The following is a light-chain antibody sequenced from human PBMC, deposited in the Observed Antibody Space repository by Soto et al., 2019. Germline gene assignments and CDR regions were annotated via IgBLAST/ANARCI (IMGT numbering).Light chain of an antibody. V-gene: IGLV1-47*01. CDR1: RSNIGSHY. CDR2: KDS. Sequence: QSVVTQPPSASGAPGQWVTISCSGSRSNIGSHYISWYQHLPGTAPKLLIYKDSQRPSRVPDRFSGSKSGTSASLAIGGLRSEDEGSYYCATWDDSLGRRVLFGGGTQLTVL. CDR3: ATWDDSLGRRVL. J-gene: IGLJ3*02.